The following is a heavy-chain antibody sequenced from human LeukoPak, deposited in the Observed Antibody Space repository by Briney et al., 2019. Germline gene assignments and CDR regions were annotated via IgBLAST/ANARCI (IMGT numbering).Heavy chain of an antibody. V-gene: IGHV4-39*07. CDR2: IYYSGST. J-gene: IGHJ2*01. CDR3: ARVSSSWYQDWYFDL. Sequence: PSETLSLTCAVSGGSISSSSYYWGWIRQPPGKGLEWIGSIYYSGSTYYNPSLKSRVTISVDTSKNQFSLKLSSVTAADTAVYYCARVSSSWYQDWYFDLWGRGTLVTVSS. CDR1: GGSISSSSYY. D-gene: IGHD6-13*01.